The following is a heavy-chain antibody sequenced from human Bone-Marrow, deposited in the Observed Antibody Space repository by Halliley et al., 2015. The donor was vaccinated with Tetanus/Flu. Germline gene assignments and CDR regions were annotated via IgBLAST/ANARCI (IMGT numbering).Heavy chain of an antibody. CDR3: AREGAGLDC. Sequence: KGLDWVANINYDGSEISYVDSVRGRFTISRDNTQNSLYLQMNSLRGDDTAVYYCAREGAGLDCWGQGTLVTVSS. V-gene: IGHV3-7*04. J-gene: IGHJ4*02. CDR2: INYDGSEI.